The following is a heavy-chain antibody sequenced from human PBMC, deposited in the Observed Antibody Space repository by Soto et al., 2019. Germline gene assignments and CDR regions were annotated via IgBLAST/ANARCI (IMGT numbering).Heavy chain of an antibody. D-gene: IGHD2-8*01. J-gene: IGHJ4*02. CDR1: GGSFSGYY. Sequence: QVQLQQWGAGLLKPSETLSLTCAVYGGSFSGYYWSWIRQPPGKGLEWIGEINHSGSTNYNPSLKSRVTISVDTSKNQFSLKLSSVTAADTAVYYCARGEGGRSPARPTDIVLMVYFDYWGQGTLVTVSS. V-gene: IGHV4-34*01. CDR3: ARGEGGRSPARPTDIVLMVYFDY. CDR2: INHSGST.